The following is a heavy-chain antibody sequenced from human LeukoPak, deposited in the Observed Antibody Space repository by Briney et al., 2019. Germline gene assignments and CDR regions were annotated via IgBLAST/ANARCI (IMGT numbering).Heavy chain of an antibody. CDR2: ISSSNSYI. CDR1: GFTFSSYS. J-gene: IGHJ4*02. V-gene: IGHV3-21*01. CDR3: ARDQGLLVVAGRFGY. Sequence: PGGSLRLSCAASGFTFSSYSMNWVRQAPGKGLEWVSSISSSNSYIYNADSVKGLFTISRDNAKTSLYLQMNSLRAEDTAVYYCARDQGLLVVAGRFGYWGQGTLVIVSS. D-gene: IGHD6-19*01.